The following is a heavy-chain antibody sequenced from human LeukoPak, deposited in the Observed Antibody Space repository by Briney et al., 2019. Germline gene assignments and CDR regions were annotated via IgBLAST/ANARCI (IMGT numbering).Heavy chain of an antibody. CDR1: GGSMTHYF. V-gene: IGHV4-4*09. J-gene: IGHJ5*02. Sequence: PSGTLSLTCTVFGGSMTHYFWNWIRQAPGKGLEWIGYTHTSGSPDYSRSLKSRVTISLDTSKNHFSLMLSSVTAADTAVYFCARATQRYCSGTTCFPYWFDTWGQGTLATVSS. CDR2: THTSGSP. CDR3: ARATQRYCSGTTCFPYWFDT. D-gene: IGHD2-2*01.